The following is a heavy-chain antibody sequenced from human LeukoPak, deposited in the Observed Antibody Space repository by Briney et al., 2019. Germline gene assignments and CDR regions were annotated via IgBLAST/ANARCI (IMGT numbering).Heavy chain of an antibody. CDR3: AKDPNWNYSGYYFDY. Sequence: GSLRLSCAASGFTFSSYAMSWVHQAPGKGPEWVLAISGSGGSTYYADSVKGRFTISRDNSKNTLYLQMNSLRAEDTAVYYCAKDPNWNYSGYYFDYWGQGTLVTVSS. CDR2: ISGSGGST. V-gene: IGHV3-23*01. D-gene: IGHD1-7*01. CDR1: GFTFSSYA. J-gene: IGHJ4*02.